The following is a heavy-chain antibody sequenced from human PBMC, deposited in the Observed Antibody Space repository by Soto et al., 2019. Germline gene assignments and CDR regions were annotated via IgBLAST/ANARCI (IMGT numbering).Heavy chain of an antibody. J-gene: IGHJ6*02. CDR2: ISAHNGNT. Sequence: ASVKVSCKASGYTFTSYGITWVRQAPGQGLEWMGWISAHNGNTNYEQRLQGRVTMTTDTPTSTAYMELRGLRSDDTAVYYCARENDFYYYGMDVWGQGTTVTVSS. D-gene: IGHD3-3*01. CDR3: ARENDFYYYGMDV. V-gene: IGHV1-18*04. CDR1: GYTFTSYG.